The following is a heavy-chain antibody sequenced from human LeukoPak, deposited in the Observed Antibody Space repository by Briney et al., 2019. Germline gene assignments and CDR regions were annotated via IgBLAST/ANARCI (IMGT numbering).Heavy chain of an antibody. CDR1: GFTVSSNY. D-gene: IGHD3-10*01. CDR2: IYSGGST. Sequence: PGGSLRLSCAASGFTVSSNYMSWVRQAPGKGLEWVSVIYSGGSTYYADSVKGRFTISIDNSKNTLYLQMISLRAEDTAVYYCARDSHYYGSGSYANLLFNYWGQGTLVTVSS. CDR3: ARDSHYYGSGSYANLLFNY. V-gene: IGHV3-66*01. J-gene: IGHJ4*02.